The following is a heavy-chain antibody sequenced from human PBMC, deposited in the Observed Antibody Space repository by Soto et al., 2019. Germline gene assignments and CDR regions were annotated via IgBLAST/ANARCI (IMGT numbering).Heavy chain of an antibody. J-gene: IGHJ4*02. CDR2: ISYRGST. CDR3: ARGSGSYHAY. D-gene: IGHD1-26*01. Sequence: QVQLQESGPGLVKPSETLSLTCTVSGASVSSGNYSWSWIRQPPGKGLECIGYISYRGSTNYNPSLKSRVTISIDTSKNHFSLKLSSVTAADTAVYYCARGSGSYHAYWGQGTLVTVSS. V-gene: IGHV4-61*01. CDR1: GASVSSGNYS.